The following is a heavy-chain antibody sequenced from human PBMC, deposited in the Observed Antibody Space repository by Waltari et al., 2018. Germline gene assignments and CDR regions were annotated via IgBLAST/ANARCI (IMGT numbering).Heavy chain of an antibody. Sequence: EVQLVESGGGLVQPGGSLKISCAASGFTFSDSTIYWVRQASGKGLEWVGRIRSKANSDAKVYAASVKGRFTISRDDSKDTAYLQMNSLKTEDTAVYYCTSTPLAGYWGQGSLVTVSS. J-gene: IGHJ4*02. CDR1: GFTFSDST. D-gene: IGHD3-16*01. CDR2: IRSKANSDAK. CDR3: TSTPLAGY. V-gene: IGHV3-73*01.